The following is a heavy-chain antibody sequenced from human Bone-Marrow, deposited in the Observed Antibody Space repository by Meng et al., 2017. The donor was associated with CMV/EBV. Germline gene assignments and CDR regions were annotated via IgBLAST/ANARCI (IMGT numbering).Heavy chain of an antibody. V-gene: IGHV1-18*01. Sequence: ASVKVSCKASGYTFTSYGISWVRQAPGQGLEWMGWISAYNGNTNYAQKLQGRVTMTTDTSTSTAYMELRSLRSDDTAVYYCARVMSRGFPRYCSSTSCDKRGMDVCGQGTTVTVSS. CDR1: GYTFTSYG. D-gene: IGHD2-2*02. J-gene: IGHJ6*02. CDR3: ARVMSRGFPRYCSSTSCDKRGMDV. CDR2: ISAYNGNT.